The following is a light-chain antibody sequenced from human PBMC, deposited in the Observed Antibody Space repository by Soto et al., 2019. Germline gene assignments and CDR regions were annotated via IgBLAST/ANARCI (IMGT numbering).Light chain of an antibody. Sequence: DIQMTQSPSPLSASVGYRVTITCPAGQGISHYLTWYQQKQGKAPKXXIYDASNLDTGVPSRGSGRGACTDCTFTITSLQPEDVETYVCQQYDKLPITFGPGTRLEIK. CDR2: DAS. V-gene: IGKV1-33*01. J-gene: IGKJ5*01. CDR1: QGISHY. CDR3: QQYDKLPIT.